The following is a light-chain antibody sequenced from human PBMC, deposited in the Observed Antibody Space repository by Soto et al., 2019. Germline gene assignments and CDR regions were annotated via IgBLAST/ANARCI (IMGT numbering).Light chain of an antibody. CDR3: AAWDDNLNGLV. CDR2: SDD. J-gene: IGLJ2*01. Sequence: QSVLTQPRSASGTPGQRVTISCSGSSSNIGGNSVNWYQHLPGTAPKILIYSDDERPSGVPDRFSGSKSGTSASLAISGLHSEDEADYYCAAWDDNLNGLVFGGGTKLTVL. V-gene: IGLV1-44*01. CDR1: SSNIGGNS.